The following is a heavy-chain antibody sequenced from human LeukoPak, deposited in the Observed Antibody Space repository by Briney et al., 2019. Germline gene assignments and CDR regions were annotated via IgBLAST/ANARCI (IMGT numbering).Heavy chain of an antibody. CDR2: IYHSGSA. CDR1: GGSISITSYY. Sequence: SETLSLTCTVSGGSISITSYYWGWIRQPPGKGLEWIGSIYHSGSAYYNPSLESRVTISVDTSKNQFSLKLTSVTAADTAVYYCASVPEPYYFDYWGQGTLVTVS. CDR3: ASVPEPYYFDY. J-gene: IGHJ4*02. V-gene: IGHV4-39*07. D-gene: IGHD1-14*01.